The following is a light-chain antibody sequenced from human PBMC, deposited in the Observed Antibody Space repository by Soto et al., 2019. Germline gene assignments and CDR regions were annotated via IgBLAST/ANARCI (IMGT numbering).Light chain of an antibody. Sequence: DIQLTQSPSFLSASVGDRVTITCRASQGLSSSLAWYQQRPGKAPQLLIYPASTLQSGVPARFSGRGSGTEFTLTISSLQSEDFATYYCQQLNAYPLTFGGGTKVEIK. CDR3: QQLNAYPLT. CDR2: PAS. V-gene: IGKV1-9*01. J-gene: IGKJ4*01. CDR1: QGLSSS.